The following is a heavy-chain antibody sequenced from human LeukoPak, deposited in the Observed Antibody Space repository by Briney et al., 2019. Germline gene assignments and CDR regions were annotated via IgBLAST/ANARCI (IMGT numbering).Heavy chain of an antibody. V-gene: IGHV4-4*09. CDR2: IHASGPT. Sequence: SETLSLTGTVSGGSISTYYWSWIRRPPGKGLEWIAYIHASGPTNYNTSLKSRITISVDTSKNQFSLKLSSVTAADTAVYYCARHDAGIAARPFDNWGQGTLVTVSS. CDR3: ARHDAGIAARPFDN. D-gene: IGHD6-6*01. CDR1: GGSISTYY. J-gene: IGHJ4*02.